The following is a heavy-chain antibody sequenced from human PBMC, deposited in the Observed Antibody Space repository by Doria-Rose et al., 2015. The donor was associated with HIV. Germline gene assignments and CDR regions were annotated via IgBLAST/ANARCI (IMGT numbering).Heavy chain of an antibody. D-gene: IGHD1-26*01. CDR2: IFYTGST. CDR1: GGSISHYY. J-gene: IGHJ4*02. Sequence: QVQLQESGPGLVKPSETLSLTCSVSGGSISHYYWSWIRQPPGKGLEYIGDIFYTGSTNYSPSLTSRVSISIDTSKNKFSLRLSSVTAADTAVYYCARVLSGTYDYWGQGTLVTVSS. V-gene: IGHV4-59*01. CDR3: ARVLSGTYDY.